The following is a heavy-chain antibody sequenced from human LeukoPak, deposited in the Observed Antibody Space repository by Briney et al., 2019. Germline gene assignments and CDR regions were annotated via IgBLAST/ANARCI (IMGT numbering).Heavy chain of an antibody. V-gene: IGHV3-23*01. CDR3: ANGWSPDY. CDR2: ISGSGGST. Sequence: GGSLRLSCAASGFTFSSYWMNWARQAPGKGLEWVSGISGSGGSTYYADSVKGRFTIFRDNSKNTLYLQMNSLRAEDTAVYHCANGWSPDYWGRGTLVTVSS. D-gene: IGHD2-15*01. J-gene: IGHJ4*02. CDR1: GFTFSSYW.